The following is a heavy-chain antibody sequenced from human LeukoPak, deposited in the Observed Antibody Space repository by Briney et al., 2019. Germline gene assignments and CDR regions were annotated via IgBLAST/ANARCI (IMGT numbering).Heavy chain of an antibody. CDR2: IYYSGST. J-gene: IGHJ4*02. V-gene: IGHV4-30-4*01. Sequence: SETLSLTCTVSGGSISSGDYYWSWIRQPPGKGLEWIGYIYYSGSTYYNPSLKGRVTISVDTSKNRFSLKLSSVTAADTAVYYCARSYSSGWYDTYYFDYWGQGTLVTVSS. D-gene: IGHD6-19*01. CDR3: ARSYSSGWYDTYYFDY. CDR1: GGSISSGDYY.